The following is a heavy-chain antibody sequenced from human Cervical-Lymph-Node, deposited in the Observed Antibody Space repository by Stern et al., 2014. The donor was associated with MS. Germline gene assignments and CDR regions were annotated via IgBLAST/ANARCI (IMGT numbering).Heavy chain of an antibody. CDR3: ARDAMGTSGSYSSFDY. Sequence: VQLVESGGGVVQPGRSLTLSCEASGFSFNTYSMHWVRQGPGKGLEWVAATTSKGDKTYYADSVQGRFIIFRDNPRNRLHLQMDSLRAEDTAAYYCARDAMGTSGSYSSFDYWGQATLVTVSS. V-gene: IGHV3-30*04. CDR1: GFSFNTYS. CDR2: TTSKGDKT. D-gene: IGHD3-10*01. J-gene: IGHJ4*02.